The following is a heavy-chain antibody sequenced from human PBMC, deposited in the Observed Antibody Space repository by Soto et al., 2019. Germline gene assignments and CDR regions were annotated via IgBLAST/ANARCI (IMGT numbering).Heavy chain of an antibody. D-gene: IGHD3-3*01. CDR2: INHSGST. CDR1: GGSFSGYY. CDR3: ARGRWIFGVVIRNRRYFDY. J-gene: IGHJ4*02. V-gene: IGHV4-34*01. Sequence: SETLSLTCAVYGGSFSGYYWSWIRQPPGKGLEWIGEINHSGSTNYNPSLKSRVTISVDTSKNQFSLKLSSVTAADTAVYYCARGRWIFGVVIRNRRYFDYWGQGSLVTVSS.